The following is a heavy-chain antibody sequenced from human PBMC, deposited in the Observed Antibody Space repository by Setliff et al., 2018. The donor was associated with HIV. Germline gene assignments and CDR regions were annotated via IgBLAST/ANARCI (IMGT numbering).Heavy chain of an antibody. CDR1: GSSITNGGYY. J-gene: IGHJ4*02. D-gene: IGHD3-9*01. CDR3: ARGSGTFYDVLTFGP. CDR2: IYTSGST. V-gene: IGHV4-61*09. Sequence: PSETLSLTCTVSGSSITNGGYYWSWIRQPAGKGLEWIGHIYTSGSTNFNPSLKSRVTISMDMSKNQFSLKLTSLTAADTAVYYCARGSGTFYDVLTFGPWGQGTLVTVSS.